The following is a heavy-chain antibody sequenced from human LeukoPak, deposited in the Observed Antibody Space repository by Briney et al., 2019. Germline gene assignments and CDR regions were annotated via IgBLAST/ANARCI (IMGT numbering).Heavy chain of an antibody. D-gene: IGHD3-22*01. J-gene: IGHJ3*02. CDR1: GGSISSHY. CDR2: IYYSGST. Sequence: PSETLSLTCTVSGGSISSHYWSWIRQPPGKGLEWIGYIYYSGSTNYNPSLKSRVTISVDTSKNQFSLKLSSVTAADTAVYYCARVGYYYDSSGYYRRGAFDIWGQGTMVTVSS. CDR3: ARVGYYYDSSGYYRRGAFDI. V-gene: IGHV4-59*11.